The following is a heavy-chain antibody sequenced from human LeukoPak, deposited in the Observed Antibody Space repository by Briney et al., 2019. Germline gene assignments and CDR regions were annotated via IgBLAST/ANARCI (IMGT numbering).Heavy chain of an antibody. CDR2: INPNSGGT. V-gene: IGHV1-2*02. D-gene: IGHD1-1*01. CDR3: ARANWNGLYYFDY. CDR1: GYTFTGYY. Sequence: ASVTVSCKASGYTFTGYYMHWVRQAPGQGVEWMGWINPNSGGTNYAQKFQGRVTMPTDTSISTAYMELSRLRSDDTAVYYCARANWNGLYYFDYWGQGTLVTVSS. J-gene: IGHJ4*02.